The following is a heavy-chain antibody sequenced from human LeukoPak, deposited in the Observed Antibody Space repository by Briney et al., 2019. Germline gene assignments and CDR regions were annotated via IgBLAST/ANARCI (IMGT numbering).Heavy chain of an antibody. Sequence: ASVKVSCKASGYTFIGYYIQWMRQAPGEGLEWMGWTNPNSGATNYAQKFQGRVFMTRDTSINTAYMELSSLRSDDTAVYYCARAHSFRSCDSWGQGTLVTVSS. CDR3: ARAHSFRSCDS. J-gene: IGHJ4*02. CDR1: GYTFIGYY. V-gene: IGHV1-2*02. D-gene: IGHD3-3*02. CDR2: TNPNSGAT.